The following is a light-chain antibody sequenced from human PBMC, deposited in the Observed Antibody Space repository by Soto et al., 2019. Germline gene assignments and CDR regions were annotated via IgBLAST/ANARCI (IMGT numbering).Light chain of an antibody. J-gene: IGKJ4*01. CDR1: QSVSSSF. V-gene: IGKV3-20*01. CDR3: QQYKTYSAT. CDR2: GAS. Sequence: EIVLTQSPGILSLSPGERATLSCRASQSVSSSFLAWYQQKPGQAPRLLMYGASNRATGIPDRFSGSGSETEFTLTISSLQPDDFATYYCQQYKTYSATFGGGTKVEIK.